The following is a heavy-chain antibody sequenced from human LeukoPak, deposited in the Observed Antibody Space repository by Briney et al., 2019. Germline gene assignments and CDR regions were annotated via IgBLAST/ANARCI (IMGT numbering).Heavy chain of an antibody. CDR1: GDSVPSSSAA. CDR2: TFYRSKWYN. J-gene: IGHJ5*02. V-gene: IGHV6-1*01. D-gene: IGHD1-26*01. CDR3: ARGGRWFDT. Sequence: SQTLSLTFAISGDSVPSSSAAWNWIRQSPSRGLEWLGRTFYRSKWYNEYAVSVKSRITINPDTSKNQFSLQLNSVSPEDTAVYYCARGGRWFDTWGQGTLVTVSS.